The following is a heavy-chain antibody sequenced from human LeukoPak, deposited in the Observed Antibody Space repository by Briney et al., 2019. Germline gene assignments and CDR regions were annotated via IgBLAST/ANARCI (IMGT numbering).Heavy chain of an antibody. CDR1: GGSISSGSYY. CDR3: ARESPGMVRGVILFDY. D-gene: IGHD3-10*01. V-gene: IGHV4-61*02. Sequence: SETLSLTCTVSGGSISSGSYYWSWIRQPAGKGLEWIGRIYTSGSINYNPSLKSRVTMSVDTSKNQFSLKLSSVTAADTAVYYCARESPGMVRGVILFDYWGQGTLVTVSS. CDR2: IYTSGSI. J-gene: IGHJ4*02.